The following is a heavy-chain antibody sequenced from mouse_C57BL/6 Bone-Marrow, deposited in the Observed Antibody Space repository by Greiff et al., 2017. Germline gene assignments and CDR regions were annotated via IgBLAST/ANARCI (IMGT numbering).Heavy chain of an antibody. CDR1: GYTFTSYW. V-gene: IGHV1-69*01. D-gene: IGHD1-1*01. Sequence: QVQLQQPGAELVMPGASVKLSCKASGYTFTSYWMHWVKQRPGQGLEWIGEIDPSDSYTNYNQKFKGKSTLTADKSSSTAYLQLSSLTSEDSAVYYCARLGVDGSTFRFPYWYCDVWGTGTTVTVSS. CDR3: ARLGVDGSTFRFPYWYCDV. CDR2: IDPSDSYT. J-gene: IGHJ1*03.